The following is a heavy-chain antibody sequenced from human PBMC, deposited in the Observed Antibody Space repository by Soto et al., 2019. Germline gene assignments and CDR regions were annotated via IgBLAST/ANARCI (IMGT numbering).Heavy chain of an antibody. J-gene: IGHJ3*02. D-gene: IGHD1-26*01. CDR1: GGTFSSYA. V-gene: IGHV1-69*13. Sequence: GASVKVSCKASGGTFSSYAISWVRPAPGQGLEWMGGLIPIFGTANYAQEFQGRVTITADESTSTAYMELSSLRSEDTAVYYCARDGGSYSAFDIGGQGTMVTVSS. CDR2: LIPIFGTA. CDR3: ARDGGSYSAFDI.